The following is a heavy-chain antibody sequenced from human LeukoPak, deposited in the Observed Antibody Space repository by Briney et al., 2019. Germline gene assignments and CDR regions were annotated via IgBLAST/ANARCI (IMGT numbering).Heavy chain of an antibody. D-gene: IGHD6-19*01. J-gene: IGHJ6*02. CDR1: GFTFSSYA. Sequence: PGGSLRLSCAASGFTFSSYAMSWVRQAPGKGLEWVSAISGSGGSTYYADSVKGRFTISRDNSKNTLYLQMNSLRAEDTAVYYCAKDLSSGWSLFYGMDVWGQGTTVTVSS. CDR2: ISGSGGST. CDR3: AKDLSSGWSLFYGMDV. V-gene: IGHV3-23*01.